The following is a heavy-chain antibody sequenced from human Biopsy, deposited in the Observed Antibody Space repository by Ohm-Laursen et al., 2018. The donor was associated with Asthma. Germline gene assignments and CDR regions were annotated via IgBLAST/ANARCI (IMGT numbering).Heavy chain of an antibody. V-gene: IGHV1-69*01. CDR3: ARGYSGSDRIVYYYSVLEV. J-gene: IGHJ6*02. CDR2: LIPVPGTT. Sequence: SSVTVSCKASGDSFSNYAISWARQAPGQGIEWMGGLIPVPGTTDNAQMFEGRVTITADESTSTAYMELSSLSSEDTAAYYCARGYSGSDRIVYYYSVLEVWGQGTTVTVSS. CDR1: GDSFSNYA. D-gene: IGHD5-12*01.